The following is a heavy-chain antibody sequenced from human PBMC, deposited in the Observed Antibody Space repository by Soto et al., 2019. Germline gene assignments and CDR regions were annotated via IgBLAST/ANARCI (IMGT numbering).Heavy chain of an antibody. Sequence: QVQLVQSGAQVKKPGASVKVSCKASGYNFTSYGITWVRQAPGQGLGWMGWISAYNGNTKYAQKLQGRVNMTTDTSTSTAYMELRSLRSDDTAVYYCARLVRVPADTNWFDPWGQGTLVTVAS. CDR3: ARLVRVPADTNWFDP. D-gene: IGHD2-2*01. V-gene: IGHV1-18*01. CDR2: ISAYNGNT. CDR1: GYNFTSYG. J-gene: IGHJ5*02.